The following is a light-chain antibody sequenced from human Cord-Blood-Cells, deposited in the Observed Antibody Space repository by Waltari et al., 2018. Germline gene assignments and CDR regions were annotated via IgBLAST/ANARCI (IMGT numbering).Light chain of an antibody. Sequence: QSALTQPASVSGSPGQSIAISCTGPSSDVGGSNYVYWYQQHPGKAPKLMIYDVSNRPSGGSNRFSGSKSGNTASLTISGLQAEDEADYYCSSYTSSSTLDVCGTGTKVTVL. J-gene: IGLJ1*01. V-gene: IGLV2-14*01. CDR3: SSYTSSSTLDV. CDR2: DVS. CDR1: SSDVGGSNY.